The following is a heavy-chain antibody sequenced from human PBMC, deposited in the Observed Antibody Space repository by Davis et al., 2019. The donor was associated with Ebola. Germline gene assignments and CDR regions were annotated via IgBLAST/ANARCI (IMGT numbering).Heavy chain of an antibody. CDR2: MNPNSGNT. D-gene: IGHD1-26*01. V-gene: IGHV1-8*01. Sequence: ASVKVSCKASGYTFTSYDINWVRQATGQGLEWMGWMNPNSGNTGYAQKFQGRITMTRNISIGTAYMELSSLRSDDTAVYYCARRVGARSGFDSWGQGTLVTVSS. CDR1: GYTFTSYD. J-gene: IGHJ4*02. CDR3: ARRVGARSGFDS.